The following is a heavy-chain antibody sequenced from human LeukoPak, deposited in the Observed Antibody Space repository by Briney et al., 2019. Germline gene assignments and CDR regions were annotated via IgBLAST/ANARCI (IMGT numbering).Heavy chain of an antibody. J-gene: IGHJ4*02. CDR3: TTVHYDILTGYYETYFDY. V-gene: IGHV3-15*01. Sequence: GGSLRLSCAASGFTFTNAWMSWVRKAPGKGLEWVGRIKSKTDGGTTDYAASVKGRFSISRDDSKNMLYLQMNSLKTEDTAVYYCTTVHYDILTGYYETYFDYWGQGTLVTVSS. CDR2: IKSKTDGGTT. D-gene: IGHD3-9*01. CDR1: GFTFTNAW.